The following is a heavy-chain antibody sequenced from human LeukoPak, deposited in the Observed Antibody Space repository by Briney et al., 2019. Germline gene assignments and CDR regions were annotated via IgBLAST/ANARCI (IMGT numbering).Heavy chain of an antibody. V-gene: IGHV3-30*18. D-gene: IGHD5-24*01. CDR3: AKEEMATNFDY. CDR2: MSYEGTNK. J-gene: IGHJ4*02. Sequence: GGSLRLSCAASGFTFSDYGMHWVRQAPGKGLEWVAVMSYEGTNKYYADSVKGRFTISRDNSKNTLYPQMNSLRAEDTAVYYCAKEEMATNFDYWGQGTLVTVSS. CDR1: GFTFSDYG.